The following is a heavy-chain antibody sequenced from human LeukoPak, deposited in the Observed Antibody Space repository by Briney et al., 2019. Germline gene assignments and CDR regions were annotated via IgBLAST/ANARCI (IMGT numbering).Heavy chain of an antibody. CDR2: IYYSGST. CDR3: AREGDCSSTSCYHFDY. D-gene: IGHD2-2*01. J-gene: IGHJ4*02. V-gene: IGHV4-31*03. CDR1: GGSISSGGYY. Sequence: SETLSLTCTVSGGSISSGGYYWSWIRQHPGKGLEGIGYIYYSGSTYYNPSLKSRVTISVDTSKNQFSLKLSSVTAADTAVYYCAREGDCSSTSCYHFDYWGQGTLVTVSS.